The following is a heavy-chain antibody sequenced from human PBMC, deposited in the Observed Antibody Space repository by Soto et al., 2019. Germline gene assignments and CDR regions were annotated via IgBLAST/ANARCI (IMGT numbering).Heavy chain of an antibody. V-gene: IGHV1-18*01. CDR3: ARDGGVNWFDT. CDR2: ISAYNGDT. D-gene: IGHD3-16*01. CDR1: GYTFTNYG. Sequence: QVQLVQSGPEVKKPGASVKVSCKASGYTFTNYGISWVRQAPGQGREWIGWISAYNGDTNYIQKLQGRVTMTTDTSSSTAYMELRNLRSDDTAVYYCARDGGVNWFDTWGQGTLVTVSS. J-gene: IGHJ5*02.